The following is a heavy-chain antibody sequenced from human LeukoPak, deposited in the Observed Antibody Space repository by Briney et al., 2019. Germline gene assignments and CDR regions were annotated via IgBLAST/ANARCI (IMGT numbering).Heavy chain of an antibody. CDR1: GSSISSYY. CDR2: IYYSGST. V-gene: IGHV4-59*01. D-gene: IGHD3-3*01. Sequence: SETLSLTCTVTGSSISSYYWSWIRQPPGKGLEWIGYIYYSGSTNYNPSLKSRVTISVDTSNNQFSLKLSSVTAADTAVYYCARDQSGTYYDFWSGYYTGSGWFDPWGQGTLVTVSS. J-gene: IGHJ5*02. CDR3: ARDQSGTYYDFWSGYYTGSGWFDP.